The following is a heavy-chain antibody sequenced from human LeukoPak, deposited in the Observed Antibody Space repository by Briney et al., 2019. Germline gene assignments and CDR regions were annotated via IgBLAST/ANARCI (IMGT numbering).Heavy chain of an antibody. D-gene: IGHD6-13*01. CDR3: AREVSSWSGFFDY. Sequence: PGGSLRLSCAGSGFTFRSYGMHWVRQAPGKGLEWVAVIWYDGSNKYYADSVKGRFTISRENSKNALYLKMNSLSAVDTAVYYCAREVSSWSGFFDYWGQGTLVTVSS. J-gene: IGHJ4*02. CDR1: GFTFRSYG. V-gene: IGHV3-33*01. CDR2: IWYDGSNK.